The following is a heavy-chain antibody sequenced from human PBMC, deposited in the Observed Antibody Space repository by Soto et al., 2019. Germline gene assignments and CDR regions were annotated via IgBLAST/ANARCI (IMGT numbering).Heavy chain of an antibody. CDR2: ISGSGGST. CDR3: AKLFGDYGLRAFDI. D-gene: IGHD4-17*01. CDR1: GFTFSSYA. Sequence: EVQLLESGGGLVQPGGSLRLSCAASGFTFSSYAMSWVRQAPGKGLEWVSAISGSGGSTYYADSVKGRFTIPRDNPKNTRYLQMNSLRAADTAVYHCAKLFGDYGLRAFDIWGQGTTVTVSS. V-gene: IGHV3-23*01. J-gene: IGHJ3*02.